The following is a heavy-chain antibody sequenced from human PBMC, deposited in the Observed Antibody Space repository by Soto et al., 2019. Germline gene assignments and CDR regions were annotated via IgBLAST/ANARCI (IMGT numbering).Heavy chain of an antibody. CDR3: SKCILSRGCYDY. CDR1: VFTFSSYS. D-gene: IGHD6-19*01. Sequence: HPGGTLRLSCAASVFTFSSYSRSWVRQAPGKGLEWVSSISGSGGSTYYVDSVKGRFTIYRANSKNTLYLQMNSLRAEDTAVYYCSKCILSRGCYDYWGQGALVTVSS. V-gene: IGHV3-23*01. J-gene: IGHJ4*02. CDR2: ISGSGGST.